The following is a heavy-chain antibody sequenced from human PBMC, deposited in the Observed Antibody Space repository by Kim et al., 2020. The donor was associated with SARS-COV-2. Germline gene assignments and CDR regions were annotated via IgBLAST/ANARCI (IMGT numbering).Heavy chain of an antibody. D-gene: IGHD3-3*01. J-gene: IGHJ4*02. Sequence: GGSLRLSCAASGFTFSSYAMSWVRQAPGKGLEWVSAISGSGGSTYYADSVKGRFTISRDNSKNTLYLQMNSLRAEDTAVYYCAKGAYYDFWSGYHPGRPFDYWGQGTLVTVSS. CDR1: GFTFSSYA. V-gene: IGHV3-23*01. CDR2: ISGSGGST. CDR3: AKGAYYDFWSGYHPGRPFDY.